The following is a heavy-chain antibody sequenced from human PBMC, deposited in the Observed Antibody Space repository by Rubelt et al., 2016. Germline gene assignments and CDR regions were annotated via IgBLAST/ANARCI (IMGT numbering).Heavy chain of an antibody. CDR2: IHPGDSAT. CDR3: SRLMGYSTIDY. J-gene: IGHJ4*02. V-gene: IGHV5-51*01. D-gene: IGHD5-12*01. CDR1: GYRFTNYW. Sequence: EVQLVQSGAEVKKPGESMKISCKGSGYRFTNYWIGWVRQMPGKGLEWMGIIHPGDSATRYRPSVQGQGTISADKAIKSADLQGSSRKASDTAIYYCSRLMGYSTIDYWGQGTLVTVSA.